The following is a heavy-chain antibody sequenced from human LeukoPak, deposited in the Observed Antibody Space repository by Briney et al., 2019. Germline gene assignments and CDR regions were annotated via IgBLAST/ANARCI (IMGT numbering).Heavy chain of an antibody. V-gene: IGHV3-48*03. Sequence: GGSLRLSCSASGFTFSSFEMDWVRQAPGKGLEWISYMSSRDNTRYYAESVRGRFTISRDNSKNTLYLQMNSLRAEDTAVYYCARDANSIVVVVELPDYWGQGTLVTVSS. D-gene: IGHD2-15*01. CDR3: ARDANSIVVVVELPDY. J-gene: IGHJ4*02. CDR1: GFTFSSFE. CDR2: MSSRDNTR.